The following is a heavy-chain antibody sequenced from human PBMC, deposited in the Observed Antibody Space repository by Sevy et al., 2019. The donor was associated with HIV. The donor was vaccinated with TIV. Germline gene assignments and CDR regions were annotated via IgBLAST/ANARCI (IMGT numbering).Heavy chain of an antibody. CDR3: ARSQSSSWHYFDY. CDR1: GFTFSNAW. V-gene: IGHV3-15*01. Sequence: GGSLRLSCAASGFTFSNAWMSWVRQAPGKGLEWVGRIKSKTDGGTTDYAAPVKGRFTISRDDSKNTLYLQMNSLRHEDTAVYYCARSQSSSWHYFDYWGQGTLVTVSS. J-gene: IGHJ4*02. D-gene: IGHD6-13*01. CDR2: IKSKTDGGTT.